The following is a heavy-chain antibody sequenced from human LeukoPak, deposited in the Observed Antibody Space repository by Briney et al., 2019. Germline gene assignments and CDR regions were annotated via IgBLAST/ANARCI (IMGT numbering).Heavy chain of an antibody. D-gene: IGHD3-10*01. V-gene: IGHV3-43D*04. CDR1: GFTFDDYA. CDR3: AKALWFGELLPWGMDV. CDR2: ISWDGGST. J-gene: IGHJ6*04. Sequence: GGSLRLSCAASGFTFDDYAMHWVRQAPGKGLEWVSLISWDGGSTYYADSVKGRFTISRDNSKNSLYPQMNSLRAEDTALYYCAKALWFGELLPWGMDVWGKGTTVTVSS.